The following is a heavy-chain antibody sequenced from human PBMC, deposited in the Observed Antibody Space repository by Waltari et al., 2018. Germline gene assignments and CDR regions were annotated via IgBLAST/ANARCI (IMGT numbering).Heavy chain of an antibody. V-gene: IGHV1-69*01. CDR3: ARWLDEGNYYYYYMDV. Sequence: QVQLVQSGAEVKKPGSSVKVSCKASGGTFSSYAISWVRQAPGQGLEWMGGISPIFGTANYAQKFQGRVTITADESTSTAFMELSSLRSEDTAVYYCARWLDEGNYYYYYMDVWGKGTTVTVSS. CDR1: GGTFSSYA. CDR2: ISPIFGTA. D-gene: IGHD3-10*01. J-gene: IGHJ6*03.